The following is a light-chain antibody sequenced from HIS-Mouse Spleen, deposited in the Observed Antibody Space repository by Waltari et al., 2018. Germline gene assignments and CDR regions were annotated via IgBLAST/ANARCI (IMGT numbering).Light chain of an antibody. Sequence: DIVMTQSPLSLPVTPGEPASISCRSSQSLLHSNGYNYMHCYLQKPRPSPHLLICLGSKGACGVPDRFSGSGSGTDSIMKSSRVAADDVGVYYCMQALQTPWTFGQGTKLEIK. CDR3: MQALQTPWT. J-gene: IGKJ2*01. CDR2: LGS. CDR1: QSLLHSNGYNY. V-gene: IGKV2-28*01.